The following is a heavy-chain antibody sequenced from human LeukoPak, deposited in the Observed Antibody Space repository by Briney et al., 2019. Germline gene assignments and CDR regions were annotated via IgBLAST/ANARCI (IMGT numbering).Heavy chain of an antibody. J-gene: IGHJ4*02. V-gene: IGHV3-23*01. D-gene: IGHD3-10*01. Sequence: PGGSLRLSCAASGXTFSSYAMNWVRQAPGKGLEWVSSISGGAGSASYADSVKGRFTMSRDNSKNTLYLQMNSLRAEDTAVYYCAKDGGYGSGNYYPDYWGQGTLVTVSS. CDR3: AKDGGYGSGNYYPDY. CDR2: ISGGAGSA. CDR1: GXTFSSYA.